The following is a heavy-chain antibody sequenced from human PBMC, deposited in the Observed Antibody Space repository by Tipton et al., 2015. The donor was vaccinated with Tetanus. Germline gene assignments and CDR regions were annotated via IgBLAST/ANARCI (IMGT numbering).Heavy chain of an antibody. J-gene: IGHJ1*01. CDR3: ARDMTTVTTAYLQH. CDR1: AFTYRSHW. Sequence: SLRLSCVASAFTYRSHWMSWVRQAPGKGLEWVANINPDGSQKYYVDSVKGRFTISRDSAKNSLYLQMSSLRAEDTAVYYCARDMTTVTTAYLQHWGQGTLVTVSS. CDR2: INPDGSQK. V-gene: IGHV3-7*01. D-gene: IGHD4-17*01.